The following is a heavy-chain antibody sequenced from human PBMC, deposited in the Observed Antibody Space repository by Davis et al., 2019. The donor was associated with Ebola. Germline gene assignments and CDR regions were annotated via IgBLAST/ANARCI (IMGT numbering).Heavy chain of an antibody. CDR2: INHSGST. V-gene: IGHV4-34*01. CDR3: ARGNLPDYGGHSDY. J-gene: IGHJ4*02. Sequence: MPSETLSLTCAVYGGSFSSYYWGWIRQPPGKGLEWIGDINHSGSTNYNPSLKSRLTISVDTSKNQFSLKLTSVTAADTAVYYCARGNLPDYGGHSDYWGQGTLVTVSS. D-gene: IGHD4-23*01. CDR1: GGSFSSYY.